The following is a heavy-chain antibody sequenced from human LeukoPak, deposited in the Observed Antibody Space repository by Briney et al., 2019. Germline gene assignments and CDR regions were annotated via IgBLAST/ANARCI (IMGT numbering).Heavy chain of an antibody. CDR1: GFTFSSYS. V-gene: IGHV3-48*04. D-gene: IGHD2-2*01. Sequence: GGSLRLSCAASGFTFSSYSMNWVRQAPGKGLEWVSYISSSSTIYYADSVKGRFTISRDNAKNSLYLQMNSLRAEDTAVYYCARDGEDIVVVPVWDYYYYMDVWGKGTTVTVSS. J-gene: IGHJ6*03. CDR2: ISSSSTI. CDR3: ARDGEDIVVVPVWDYYYYMDV.